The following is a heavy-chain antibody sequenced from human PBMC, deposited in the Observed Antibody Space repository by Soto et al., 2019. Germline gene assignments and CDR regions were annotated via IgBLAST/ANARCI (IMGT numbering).Heavy chain of an antibody. CDR3: GKGRSGDVGVFY. V-gene: IGHV1-2*02. CDR1: GYTFTGYY. CDR2: ISPNSGGT. Sequence: SVKVSCKASGYTFTGYYIHWVRQAPGQGPEWMGEISPNSGGTKYAQGFQGRVTMTRDTSITTVYMELSNLSPDDTAVYYCGKGRSGDVGVFYWGQGTLVTVS. J-gene: IGHJ4*02. D-gene: IGHD1-26*01.